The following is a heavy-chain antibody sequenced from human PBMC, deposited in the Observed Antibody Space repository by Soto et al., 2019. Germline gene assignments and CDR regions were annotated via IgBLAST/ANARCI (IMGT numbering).Heavy chain of an antibody. CDR1: GASISYGGFS. CDR3: VRGGGYDPFDY. CDR2: ISHLENT. J-gene: IGHJ4*02. V-gene: IGHV4-30-2*06. Sequence: PSETLSFTCTVSGASISYGGFSWSWIRQSPGKGLEWIGYISHLENTYFHPSFKSRLTMSIDRSRNQFSLNLSSVTAADRAVYYCVRGGGYDPFDYWGQGVLVTVSS. D-gene: IGHD5-12*01.